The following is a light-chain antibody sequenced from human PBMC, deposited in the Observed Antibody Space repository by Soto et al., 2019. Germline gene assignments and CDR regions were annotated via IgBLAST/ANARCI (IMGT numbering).Light chain of an antibody. CDR1: SSDIGGDDY. CDR3: CSYAGSNNWV. Sequence: QSALTQPPSASGSPGQSVTISCTGTSSDIGGDDYVSWYQHHPGKAPKHMIYDVSKRPSGVPDRFSGSKSGNTASLTVSGLQAEDEADYYCCSYAGSNNWVFGGGTKLTVL. CDR2: DVS. J-gene: IGLJ3*02. V-gene: IGLV2-8*01.